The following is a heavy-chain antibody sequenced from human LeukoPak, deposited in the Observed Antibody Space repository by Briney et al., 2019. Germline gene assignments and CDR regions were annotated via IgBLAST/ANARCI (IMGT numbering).Heavy chain of an antibody. V-gene: IGHV3-66*01. CDR2: IYSGGST. CDR3: TGDVNSPMFGRYGMDV. D-gene: IGHD3-10*02. CDR1: GFVVTSAY. Sequence: PGGSLRLSCAASGFVVTSAYMSWVRQAPGKGLEWVAFIYSGGSTYYADSVKGRFTISRDSSNNTLSLQMDGLRAEDTALYYCTGDVNSPMFGRYGMDVWGQGTAVAVSS. J-gene: IGHJ6*02.